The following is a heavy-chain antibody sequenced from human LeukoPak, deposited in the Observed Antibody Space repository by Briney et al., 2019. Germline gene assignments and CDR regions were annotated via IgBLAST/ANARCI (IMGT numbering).Heavy chain of an antibody. CDR2: INPNSGGT. CDR1: GYTFTSYF. CDR3: ARWGLRKNWFDP. Sequence: ASVKVSCKASGYTFTSYFMHWVRRAPGQGLEWMGWINPNSGGTNYAQKFQGRVTMTRDTSISTAYMELSRLRSDDTAVYYCARWGLRKNWFDPWGQGTLVTVSS. D-gene: IGHD1-26*01. V-gene: IGHV1-2*02. J-gene: IGHJ5*02.